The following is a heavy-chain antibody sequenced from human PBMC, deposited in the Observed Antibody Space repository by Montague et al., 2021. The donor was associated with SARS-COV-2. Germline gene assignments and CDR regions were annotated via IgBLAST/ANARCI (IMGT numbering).Heavy chain of an antibody. CDR1: GGSISSGSYY. V-gene: IGHV4-61*02. Sequence: TLSLTCTVSGGSISSGSYYWSWIRQPAGKGLEWIGRIYTSGSTNYNPSLKSRVTISVDTSKNQFSLKLSSVTAADTAVYYCARASITIFGVADYSMDVWGQGTTVTVSS. D-gene: IGHD3-3*01. CDR3: ARASITIFGVADYSMDV. J-gene: IGHJ6*02. CDR2: IYTSGST.